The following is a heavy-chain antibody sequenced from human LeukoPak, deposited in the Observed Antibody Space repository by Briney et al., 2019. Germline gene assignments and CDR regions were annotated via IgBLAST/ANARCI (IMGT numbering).Heavy chain of an antibody. J-gene: IGHJ6*03. CDR2: IYHSGST. Sequence: SETLSLTCTVSGGSIGSNNYYWGWIRQPPGKGLEWIGSIYHSGSTYYNPSLKSRVTISVDTSKNQFPLKLSSVTAADTAVYYCARADYSSTWSHDYYYMDVWGKGTTVTVSS. D-gene: IGHD6-13*01. CDR1: GGSIGSNNYY. V-gene: IGHV4-39*06. CDR3: ARADYSSTWSHDYYYMDV.